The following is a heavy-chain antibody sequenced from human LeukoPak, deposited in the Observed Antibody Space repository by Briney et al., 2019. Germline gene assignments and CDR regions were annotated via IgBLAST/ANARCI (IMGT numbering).Heavy chain of an antibody. D-gene: IGHD1-26*01. CDR1: GGSVTGYY. V-gene: IGHV4-59*02. J-gene: IGHJ4*02. CDR3: ARVLNSGYSDY. CDR2: IYYSGST. Sequence: SETLSLTCTVSGGSVTGYYWSWIRQPPGKGLGWIGYIYYSGSTNYNPSLKSRVTISVDTSKNQFSLKLSSVTAADTAVYYCARVLNSGYSDYWGQGTLVTVSS.